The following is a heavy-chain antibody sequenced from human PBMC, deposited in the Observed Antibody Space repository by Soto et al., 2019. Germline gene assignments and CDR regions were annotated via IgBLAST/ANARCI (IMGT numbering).Heavy chain of an antibody. Sequence: QVQLVESGGGVVQPGTSLRLSCAASGLTFSNYGMHWVRQAPGKGLEWVAVISYDGSKTYYVDSVKGRFTISRDNSKKMVYLQMNSLRAEDTAVYYCAKDRYSSGQNWLDPWGQGTLVTVSS. CDR2: ISYDGSKT. CDR1: GLTFSNYG. V-gene: IGHV3-30*18. D-gene: IGHD6-19*01. J-gene: IGHJ5*02. CDR3: AKDRYSSGQNWLDP.